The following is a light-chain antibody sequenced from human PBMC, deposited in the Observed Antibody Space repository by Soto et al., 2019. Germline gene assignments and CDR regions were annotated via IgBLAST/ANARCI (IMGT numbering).Light chain of an antibody. V-gene: IGLV2-14*03. Sequence: QSALTQPASVSGSPGQSITISCTGTSSDVGGFNYVSWYQQHPGKAPKLMIYDVTNRPSGVSYRFSGSKSGNTASLTISGLQSGEGADYSGTSYKGRSTYVFEPGTKVTVL. CDR3: TSYKGRSTYV. J-gene: IGLJ1*01. CDR1: SSDVGGFNY. CDR2: DVT.